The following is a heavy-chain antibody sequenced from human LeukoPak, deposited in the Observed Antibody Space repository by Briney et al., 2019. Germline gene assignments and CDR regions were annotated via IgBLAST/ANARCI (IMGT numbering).Heavy chain of an antibody. V-gene: IGHV1-18*01. J-gene: IGHJ4*02. Sequence: GASVKVSCKASGYTFTSYGISWVRQAPGQGLEWMGWISAYNGNTNYAQKLQGRVTMTTDTSTSTAYMELRSLRSDDTAVYYCAVGSSGWYHPSFYDYWGQGTPVTVSS. CDR1: GYTFTSYG. CDR3: AVGSSGWYHPSFYDY. D-gene: IGHD6-19*01. CDR2: ISAYNGNT.